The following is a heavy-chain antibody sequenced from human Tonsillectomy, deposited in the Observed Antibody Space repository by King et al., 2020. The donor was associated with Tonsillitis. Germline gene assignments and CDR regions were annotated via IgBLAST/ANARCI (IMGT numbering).Heavy chain of an antibody. J-gene: IGHJ4*02. CDR3: ARDYSDYGDFPDY. Sequence: VQLVESGGGVVQPGRFLRLSFAASGFTFRSYAMHWVRQASGKGLEWGSVIAYDGSNNYYTDSVKGRFTISRDNSKNTLYLQINSLRAEDTAVYYCARDYSDYGDFPDYWGQGTLVTVSS. D-gene: IGHD4-17*01. CDR1: GFTFRSYA. V-gene: IGHV3-30-3*01. CDR2: IAYDGSNN.